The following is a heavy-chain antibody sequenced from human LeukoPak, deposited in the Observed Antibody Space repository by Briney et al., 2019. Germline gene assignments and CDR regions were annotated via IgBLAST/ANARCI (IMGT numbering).Heavy chain of an antibody. CDR1: GFTFSSYA. D-gene: IGHD3-10*01. CDR2: IKQDGSEK. V-gene: IGHV3-7*01. J-gene: IGHJ3*02. Sequence: PGGSLRLSCAASGFTFSSYAMSWVRQAPGKGLEWVANIKQDGSEKYYVDSVKGRFTISRDNAKNSLYLQMNSLRAEDTAVYYCASDPITMVRGVVSDAFDIWGQGTMVTVSS. CDR3: ASDPITMVRGVVSDAFDI.